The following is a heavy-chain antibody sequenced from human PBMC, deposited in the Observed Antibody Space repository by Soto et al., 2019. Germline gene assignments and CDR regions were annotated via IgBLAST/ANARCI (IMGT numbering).Heavy chain of an antibody. V-gene: IGHV1-69*01. CDR2: IIPIFGTA. Sequence: QVQLVQSGAEVKKPGSSVKVSCKASGGTFSSYAISWVRQAPGQGLQWMGGIIPIFGTANYAQKFQGRVTITADESTSTAYMELSSLRSEDTAVYYCEREFRYSSSCTRYFDYWGQGTLVTVSS. D-gene: IGHD6-13*01. J-gene: IGHJ4*02. CDR1: GGTFSSYA. CDR3: EREFRYSSSCTRYFDY.